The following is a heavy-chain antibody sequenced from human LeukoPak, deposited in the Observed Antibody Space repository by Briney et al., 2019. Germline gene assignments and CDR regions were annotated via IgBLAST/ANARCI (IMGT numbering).Heavy chain of an antibody. CDR2: ISSSSTYI. J-gene: IGHJ4*02. CDR3: ARALYSGYDFDY. V-gene: IGHV3-21*01. CDR1: GFTFSSYS. Sequence: GGSLRLSCAASGFTFSSYSMNWVRQAPGKGLQWVSSISSSSTYIYYADSVKGRFTISRDNAKNSLYLQMNSLRAEDTAVYYCARALYSGYDFDYWGQGTLVTVSS. D-gene: IGHD5-12*01.